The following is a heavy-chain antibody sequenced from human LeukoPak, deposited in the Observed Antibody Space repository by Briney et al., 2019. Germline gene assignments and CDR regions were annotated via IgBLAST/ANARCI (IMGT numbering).Heavy chain of an antibody. J-gene: IGHJ3*02. Sequence: SETLPLTCTVSGGSISSYYWSWIRQPPGKGLEWIGYIYYSGSTNYNPSLKSRVTISVDTSKNQFSLKLSSVTAADTAVYYCARDHPVSGYYYNAFDIWGQGTMVTVSS. V-gene: IGHV4-59*01. D-gene: IGHD3-22*01. CDR2: IYYSGST. CDR3: ARDHPVSGYYYNAFDI. CDR1: GGSISSYY.